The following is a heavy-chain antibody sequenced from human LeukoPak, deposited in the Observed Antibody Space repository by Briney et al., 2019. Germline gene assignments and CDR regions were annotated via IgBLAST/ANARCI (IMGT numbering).Heavy chain of an antibody. CDR1: GGSISSYY. V-gene: IGHV4-59*01. Sequence: SETLSLTCTVSGGSISSYYWSWIRQPPGKGLEWIGYIYYSGSTNYNPSLKSRVTISVDTSKNQFSLELSSVTAADTAVYYCASTVGGWYYFDYWGQGTLVTVSS. CDR3: ASTVGGWYYFDY. CDR2: IYYSGST. D-gene: IGHD6-19*01. J-gene: IGHJ4*02.